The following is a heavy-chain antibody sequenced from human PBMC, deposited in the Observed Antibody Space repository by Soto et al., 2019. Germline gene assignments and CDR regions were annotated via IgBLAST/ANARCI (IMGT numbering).Heavy chain of an antibody. Sequence: QVQLVQSGAEVKKPGSSVKVSCKASGGTFSSYAISWVRQAPGQGLEWMGGIIPIFGTANYAQKFQGRVKITADESTSTAYRELSSLRSEDTAVYYCAVDGPSSGYRKSDYWGQGTLVTVSS. CDR1: GGTFSSYA. D-gene: IGHD3-22*01. CDR3: AVDGPSSGYRKSDY. CDR2: IIPIFGTA. J-gene: IGHJ4*02. V-gene: IGHV1-69*12.